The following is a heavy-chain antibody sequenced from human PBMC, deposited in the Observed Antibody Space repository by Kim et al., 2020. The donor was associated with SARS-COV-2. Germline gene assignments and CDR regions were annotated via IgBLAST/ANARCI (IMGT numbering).Heavy chain of an antibody. CDR3: ARSGDRGHYYYMDV. J-gene: IGHJ6*03. D-gene: IGHD3-10*01. V-gene: IGHV4-4*09. Sequence: PSLKSRVTISVDTSKNQFSLKLSSVTAADTAVYYCARSGDRGHYYYMDVWGKGTTVTVSS.